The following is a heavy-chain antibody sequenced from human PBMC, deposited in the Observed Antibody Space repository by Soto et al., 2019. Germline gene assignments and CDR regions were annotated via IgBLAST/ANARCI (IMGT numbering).Heavy chain of an antibody. J-gene: IGHJ4*02. Sequence: GGSLRLSCAASGFTFDDYAMHWVRQAPGKGLEWVSGISWNSGSIGYADSVKGRFTISRDNAKNSPYLQMNSLRAEDTALYYCAKNEWELLRSASFDYWGQGTLVTVSS. CDR1: GFTFDDYA. CDR2: ISWNSGSI. CDR3: AKNEWELLRSASFDY. V-gene: IGHV3-9*01. D-gene: IGHD1-26*01.